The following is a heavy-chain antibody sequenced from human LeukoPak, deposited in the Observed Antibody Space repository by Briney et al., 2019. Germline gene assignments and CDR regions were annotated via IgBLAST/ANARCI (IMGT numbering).Heavy chain of an antibody. J-gene: IGHJ6*02. CDR3: ARDGPHYYYGMDV. CDR2: IYYSGST. V-gene: IGHV4-30-4*01. Sequence: PSQTLSLTCTVSGGSISSGGYYWSWIRQPPGKGLEWIGYIYYSGSTYYNPSLKSRVTISVDTSKNQFSLKLSSVTAADTAVYYCARDGPHYYYGMDVWGQGTTVTVSS. CDR1: GGSISSGGYY.